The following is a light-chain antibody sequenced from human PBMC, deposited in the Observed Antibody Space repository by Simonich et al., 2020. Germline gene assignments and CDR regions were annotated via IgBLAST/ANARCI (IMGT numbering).Light chain of an antibody. V-gene: IGLV2-23*01. CDR2: EGS. CDR3: CSYAGSSTVV. Sequence: QSALTQPASVSGSPGQSITISCTGTSSDVGSYNLVSWYQQHPGKAPKLMIYEGSKRPSWVSNRFSVSKSGNTASLTISGLQAEDEADYYCCSYAGSSTVVFGGGTKLTVL. CDR1: SSDVGSYNL. J-gene: IGLJ2*01.